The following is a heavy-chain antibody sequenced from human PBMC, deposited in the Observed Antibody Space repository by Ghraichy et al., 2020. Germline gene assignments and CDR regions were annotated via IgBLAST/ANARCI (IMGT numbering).Heavy chain of an antibody. CDR2: TSYDGSNK. V-gene: IGHV3-30*18. J-gene: IGHJ6*02. CDR3: AKERDSSGYYSFRGDYYGMDG. Sequence: GGSLRLSCAASGFTFSRYGMHWVRQAPGKGLEWVAVTSYDGSNKNYADSVKGRFSISRDNSKNTLYLQMNSLRAEDTAVYYCAKERDSSGYYSFRGDYYGMDGWGQGTTVTVSS. CDR1: GFTFSRYG. D-gene: IGHD3-22*01.